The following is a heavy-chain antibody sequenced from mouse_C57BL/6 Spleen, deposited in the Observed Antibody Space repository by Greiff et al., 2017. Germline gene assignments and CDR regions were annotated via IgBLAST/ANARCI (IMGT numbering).Heavy chain of an antibody. J-gene: IGHJ3*01. CDR1: GYSITSGYY. V-gene: IGHV3-6*01. D-gene: IGHD1-1*01. CDR3: AREGDYYGSRTGFAY. Sequence: EVQLQESGPGLVKPSQSLSLTCSVTGYSITSGYYWNWIRQFPGNKLEWMGYISYDGSNNYNPSLKNRISITRDTSKNQFFLKLNSVTTEDTATYYCAREGDYYGSRTGFAYWGQGTLVTVSA. CDR2: ISYDGSN.